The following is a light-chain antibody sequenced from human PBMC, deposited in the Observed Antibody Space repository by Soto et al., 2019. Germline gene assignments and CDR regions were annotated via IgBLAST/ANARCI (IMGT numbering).Light chain of an antibody. CDR3: LQENSYPLP. CDR2: SAS. J-gene: IGKJ4*01. CDR1: QGIRDD. Sequence: AIQMTQSPSSLSASVGDRVTITCRASQGIRDDLGWYQQKPGKAPKLLIYSASTLQTGVPSRFSGSGSGTYFTLPIRSLQPEDSATYYCLQENSYPLPFGGGTKVEIK. V-gene: IGKV1-6*01.